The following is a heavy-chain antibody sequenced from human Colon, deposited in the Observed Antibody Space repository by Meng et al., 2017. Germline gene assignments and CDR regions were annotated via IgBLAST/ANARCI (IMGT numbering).Heavy chain of an antibody. CDR2: IYYSGST. CDR1: GGSISSGDYY. Sequence: QVLLQWSGPGLVKPSQTLSLTCTGSGGSISSGDYYWRWIRQPPGKGLEWIGYIYYSGSTYYNPSLKSRVTISVDTSKNQFSLKLSSVTAADTAVYYCARGYYDSSGYGYWYFDLWGRGTLVTVSS. J-gene: IGHJ2*01. CDR3: ARGYYDSSGYGYWYFDL. V-gene: IGHV4-30-4*01. D-gene: IGHD3-22*01.